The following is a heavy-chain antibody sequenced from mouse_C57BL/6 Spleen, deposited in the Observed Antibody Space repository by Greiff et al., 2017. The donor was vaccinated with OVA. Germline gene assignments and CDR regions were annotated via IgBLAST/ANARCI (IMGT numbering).Heavy chain of an antibody. D-gene: IGHD2-3*01. CDR2: INYDGSST. CDR3: ARAGYDGYPWFAY. Sequence: EVKLMESEGGLVQPGSSMKLSCTASGFTFSDYYMAWVRQVPEKGLEWVANINYDGSSTYYMDSLKSRFIISRDNAKNILYLQMSSLKSEDTATYYCARAGYDGYPWFAYWGQGTLVTVSA. CDR1: GFTFSDYY. V-gene: IGHV5-16*01. J-gene: IGHJ3*01.